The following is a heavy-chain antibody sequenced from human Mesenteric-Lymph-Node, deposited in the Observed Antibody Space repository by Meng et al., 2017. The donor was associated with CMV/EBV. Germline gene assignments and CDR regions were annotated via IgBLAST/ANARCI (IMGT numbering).Heavy chain of an antibody. D-gene: IGHD1-26*01. CDR3: ARCGSYCFDY. V-gene: IGHV4-39*07. Sequence: SETLSLTCTVSGGSISSSSYYWGWIRQPPGKGLEWIGSIYYSGSTNYNPSLKSRVTISVDTSKNQFSLNLKSVAAADTAVYYCARCGSYCFDYWGQGTLVTVSS. CDR1: GGSISSSSYY. CDR2: IYYSGST. J-gene: IGHJ4*02.